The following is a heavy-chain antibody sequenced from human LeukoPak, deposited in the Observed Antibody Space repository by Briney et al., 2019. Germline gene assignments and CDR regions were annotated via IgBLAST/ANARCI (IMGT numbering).Heavy chain of an antibody. CDR2: IKSKTDGGTT. J-gene: IGHJ1*01. D-gene: IGHD2-2*01. Sequence: GGSLRLSCGASGFTFSNAWMSWVRQAPGKGLEWVGRIKSKTDGGTTDYAAPVKGRFTISRDDSKNTLYLQMNSLKTEDTAVYYCTARYCRSTSCYGEYFQRWGQGTLVTVSS. CDR3: TARYCRSTSCYGEYFQR. CDR1: GFTFSNAW. V-gene: IGHV3-15*01.